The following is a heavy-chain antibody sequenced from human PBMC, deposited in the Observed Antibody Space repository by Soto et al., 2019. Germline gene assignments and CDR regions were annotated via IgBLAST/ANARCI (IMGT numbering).Heavy chain of an antibody. V-gene: IGHV3-30*18. CDR3: ANPSVDFGATPPDP. Sequence: QVQLVESGGGVVQPGRSLRLSCAASGFTFSSYGMHWVRQAPGKGLEWVAVISYDGSNKYYADSVKGRFTISRDNSKNTLDLQMNSLRAEDTAVYYCANPSVDFGATPPDPWGQGTLVTVSS. D-gene: IGHD3-3*01. CDR2: ISYDGSNK. CDR1: GFTFSSYG. J-gene: IGHJ5*02.